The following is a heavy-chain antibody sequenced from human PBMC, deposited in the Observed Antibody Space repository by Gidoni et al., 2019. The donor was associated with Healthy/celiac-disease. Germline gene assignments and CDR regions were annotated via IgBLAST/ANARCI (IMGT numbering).Heavy chain of an antibody. Sequence: QLQLQESGPGLVKPSETLSLTCTVSGGSISSSSYYWGWIRQPPGKGLEWIGSIYYSGSTYYNPSLKSRVTISVDTSKNQFSLKLSSVTAADTAVYYCARFPYDSSGYYFDYWGQGTLVTVSS. CDR1: GGSISSSSYY. V-gene: IGHV4-39*01. CDR2: IYYSGST. J-gene: IGHJ4*02. CDR3: ARFPYDSSGYYFDY. D-gene: IGHD3-22*01.